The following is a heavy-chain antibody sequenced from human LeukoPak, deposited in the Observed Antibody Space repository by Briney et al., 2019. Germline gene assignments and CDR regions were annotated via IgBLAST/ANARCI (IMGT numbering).Heavy chain of an antibody. CDR2: IKSKTDGGTT. CDR3: GYSFVHWWWFDP. J-gene: IGHJ5*02. Sequence: GGSLRLSCAASGFTFTNAWMGWVRQAPGKGLEWVGRIKSKTDGGTTDYAAPVKGRFTISRDDSKNMVFLQMNRLKTEDTAVYYCGYSFVHWWWFDPWGQGALVTVSS. CDR1: GFTFTNAW. D-gene: IGHD5-18*01. V-gene: IGHV3-15*01.